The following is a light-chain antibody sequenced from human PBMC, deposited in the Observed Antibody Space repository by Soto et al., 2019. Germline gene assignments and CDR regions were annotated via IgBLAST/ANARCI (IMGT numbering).Light chain of an antibody. CDR3: QQYSGYSRT. CDR2: KAS. Sequence: DIQMTQSPSTLSASAGGRVTITCRASQSISSWLAWYQQKPGKAPKLLIYKASSLESGVPSRFSGSGSGTEFILTISSLQPDDVATYYCQQYSGYSRTFGQGTKVDI. CDR1: QSISSW. V-gene: IGKV1-5*03. J-gene: IGKJ1*01.